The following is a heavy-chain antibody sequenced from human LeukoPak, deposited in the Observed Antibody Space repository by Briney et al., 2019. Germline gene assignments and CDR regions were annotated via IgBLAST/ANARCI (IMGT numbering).Heavy chain of an antibody. CDR2: IYHSGST. V-gene: IGHV4-61*08. J-gene: IGHJ3*01. D-gene: IGHD1-26*01. CDR3: ARDQGGGSYRHAFDV. CDR1: GGSVDNSDFY. Sequence: SETLSLTCSVSGGSVDNSDFYWSWLRQPPGKELEWIGHIYHSGSTIYNPSLKSRVTISVDMSKNQFSLRLTSGTAADTAVYYCARDQGGGSYRHAFDVWGQGKMVSVSS.